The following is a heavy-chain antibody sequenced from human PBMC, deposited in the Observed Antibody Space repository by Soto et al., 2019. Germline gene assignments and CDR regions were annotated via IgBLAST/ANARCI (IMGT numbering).Heavy chain of an antibody. CDR2: IYYSGST. CDR1: GGSINSYY. CDR3: ARYVGLGDYVDN. J-gene: IGHJ4*02. V-gene: IGHV4-59*01. Sequence: SETLSLTCTVSGGSINSYYWSWIRQPPGKGLEWIGYIYYSGSTNYNPSLKSRVTISVDTSKNQFSLKLSSVTAADTAVYFCARYVGLGDYVDNWSQGTLVTVSS. D-gene: IGHD1-26*01.